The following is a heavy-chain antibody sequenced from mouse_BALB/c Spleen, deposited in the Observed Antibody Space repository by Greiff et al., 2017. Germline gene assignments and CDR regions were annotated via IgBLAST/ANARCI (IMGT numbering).Heavy chain of an antibody. Sequence: EVQLQESGPGLVKPSQSLSLTCTVTGYSITSDYAWNWIRQFPGNKLEWMGYISYSGSTSYNPSLKSRISITRDTSKNQFFLQLNSVTTEDTATYYCARLRYGFDYWGQGTTLTVSS. CDR1: GYSITSDYA. V-gene: IGHV3-2*02. D-gene: IGHD1-1*01. J-gene: IGHJ2*01. CDR3: ARLRYGFDY. CDR2: ISYSGST.